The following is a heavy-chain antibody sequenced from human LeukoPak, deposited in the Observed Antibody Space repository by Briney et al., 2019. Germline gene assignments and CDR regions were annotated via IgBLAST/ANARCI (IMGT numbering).Heavy chain of an antibody. Sequence: SETLSLTCTVSGGSISSYYWSWIRQPPGKGLEWIGEIYHSGSTNYNPSLKSRVTISVDKSKNQFSLKLSSVTAADTAVYYCATSVYGSGSYYNVSDYWGQGTLVTVSS. CDR1: GGSISSYY. CDR2: IYHSGST. D-gene: IGHD3-10*01. CDR3: ATSVYGSGSYYNVSDY. V-gene: IGHV4-59*12. J-gene: IGHJ4*02.